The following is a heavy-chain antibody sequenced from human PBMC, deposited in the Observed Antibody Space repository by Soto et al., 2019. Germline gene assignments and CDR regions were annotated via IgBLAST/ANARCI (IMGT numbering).Heavy chain of an antibody. CDR3: ARDSGYDTLFDY. CDR2: IYHSGST. Sequence: QVQLQESGPGLVKPSGTLSLTCAVSGGSISSSNWWSWVRQPPGKGLEWIGEIYHSGSTNYNPPLKSRVTISVAKAKNRFSLTLSAVTAADTAVYYCARDSGYDTLFDYWGQGTLVTVSS. V-gene: IGHV4-4*02. J-gene: IGHJ4*02. D-gene: IGHD5-12*01. CDR1: GGSISSSNW.